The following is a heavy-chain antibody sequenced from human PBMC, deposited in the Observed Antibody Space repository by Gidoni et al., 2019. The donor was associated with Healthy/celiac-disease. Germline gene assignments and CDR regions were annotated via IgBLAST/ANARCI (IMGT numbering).Heavy chain of an antibody. CDR3: AIVHPQQLGAS. J-gene: IGHJ4*02. Sequence: QVQLVQSRAEVKQPGASVKVSRKASGYTFTSYSFHWVGQAPGQRLEWMGWINNGNGNTKYSQKFQGIVTITRDTSASTAYMELSSLRSEDTAVYYCAIVHPQQLGASWGQGTLVTVSS. CDR1: GYTFTSYS. CDR2: INNGNGNT. V-gene: IGHV1-3*04. D-gene: IGHD1-1*01.